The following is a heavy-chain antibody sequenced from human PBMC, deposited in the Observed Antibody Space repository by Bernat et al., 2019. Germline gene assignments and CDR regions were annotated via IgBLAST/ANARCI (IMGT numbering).Heavy chain of an antibody. V-gene: IGHV3-30-3*01. CDR2: ISYDGSNK. CDR3: ARSSYYYDSSGYYAY. J-gene: IGHJ4*02. D-gene: IGHD3-22*01. Sequence: QVQLVESGGGVVQPGRSLRLSCAASGFTFSSYAMNWVRQAPGKGLEWVAIISYDGSNKYYADSVKGRFTISRDNSKNTLYLQMNSLRAEDTAVYYCARSSYYYDSSGYYAYWGQGTLVTVSS. CDR1: GFTFSSYA.